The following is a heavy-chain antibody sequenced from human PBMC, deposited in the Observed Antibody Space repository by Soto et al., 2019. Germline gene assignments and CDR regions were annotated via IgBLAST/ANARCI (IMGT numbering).Heavy chain of an antibody. CDR1: GFTLSSFA. J-gene: IGHJ4*02. CDR3: QTGLGQLWLHLDY. Sequence: PGGSLRLSCAASGFTLSSFAMGWVRQAPGKGLEWVSAITDTGLNTYYADSVKGRFTISRDISRNTLLLQMNSLRAEDKAIYYSQTGLGQLWLHLDYWGQGTLVTVSS. D-gene: IGHD5-18*01. V-gene: IGHV3-23*01. CDR2: ITDTGLNT.